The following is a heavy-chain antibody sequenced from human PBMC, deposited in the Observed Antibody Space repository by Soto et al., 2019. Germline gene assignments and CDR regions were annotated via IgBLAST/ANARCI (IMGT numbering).Heavy chain of an antibody. CDR1: EDTFRNYA. V-gene: IGHV1-69*06. CDR3: ARMKLARLDH. Sequence: QVELVQSGAEVKKPGSSVKVSCQASEDTFRNYAISWVRQAPGQGLEWMGGIIPIFGTANYAQKFQGRVTITADTSANTVYLELSSLRSEDTAVYYCARMKLARLDHWGQGTLVTVSS. J-gene: IGHJ4*02. CDR2: IIPIFGTA.